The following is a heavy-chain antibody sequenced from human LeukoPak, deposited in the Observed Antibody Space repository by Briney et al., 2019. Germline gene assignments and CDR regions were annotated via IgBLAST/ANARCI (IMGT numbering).Heavy chain of an antibody. V-gene: IGHV7-4-1*02. CDR3: ARDMITFGGVIVSHDY. D-gene: IGHD3-16*02. Sequence: ASVKVSCKASGYTFTSYAMNWVRQAPGQGLEWMGWINTNTGNPTYAQGFTGRFVFSLDTSVSTAYLQISSLKAEDTAVYYYARDMITFGGVIVSHDYWGQGTLVTVSS. CDR1: GYTFTSYA. J-gene: IGHJ4*02. CDR2: INTNTGNP.